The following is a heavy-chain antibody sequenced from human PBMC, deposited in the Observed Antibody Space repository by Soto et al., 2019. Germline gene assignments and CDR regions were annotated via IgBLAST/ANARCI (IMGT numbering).Heavy chain of an antibody. CDR1: GGSISSYR. CDR2: LNTYGNT. J-gene: IGHJ5*02. V-gene: IGHV4-4*07. D-gene: IGHD1-7*01. Sequence: TSETLSLTCTVSGGSISSYRWSWIRQPAGKGLEWIGRLNTYGNTHYNPSLKSRVTVSVDTSRNQFFLTLRSVTAADSAVYHCGRESGETWDYEASWGQGXPVTVYS. CDR3: GRESGETWDYEAS.